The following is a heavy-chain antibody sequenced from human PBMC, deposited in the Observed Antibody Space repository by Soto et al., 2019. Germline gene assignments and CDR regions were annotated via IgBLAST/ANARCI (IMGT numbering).Heavy chain of an antibody. V-gene: IGHV3-15*01. CDR1: GFTFSNAW. Sequence: GGSLRLSCAASGFTFSNAWMSWVRQAPGKGLEWVGRIKSKTDGGTTDYAAPVKGRFTISRDDSKNTLYLQMNSLKTEDTAVYYCTTGRTVPVPAAMLLSGTNYYYYYMDVWGKGTTVTVSS. CDR2: IKSKTDGGTT. CDR3: TTGRTVPVPAAMLLSGTNYYYYYMDV. D-gene: IGHD2-2*01. J-gene: IGHJ6*03.